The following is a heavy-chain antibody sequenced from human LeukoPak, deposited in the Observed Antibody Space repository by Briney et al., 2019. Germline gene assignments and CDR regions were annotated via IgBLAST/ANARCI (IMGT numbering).Heavy chain of an antibody. Sequence: ASVKVSCKASGYTFTGYYMHWVRQAPGQGLEWMGWINPNSGGTNYAQKFQGRVTMTRDTSISTAYMELSRLRSDDTAVYYCARDLSGYSGYDSPYYYYGMDVWSQGTTVTVSS. D-gene: IGHD5-12*01. CDR2: INPNSGGT. CDR3: ARDLSGYSGYDSPYYYYGMDV. CDR1: GYTFTGYY. J-gene: IGHJ6*02. V-gene: IGHV1-2*02.